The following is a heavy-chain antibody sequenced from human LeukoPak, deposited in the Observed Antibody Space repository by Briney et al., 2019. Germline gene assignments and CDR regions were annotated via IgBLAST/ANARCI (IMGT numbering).Heavy chain of an antibody. V-gene: IGHV4-61*02. J-gene: IGHJ4*02. Sequence: SETLSLTCTVSGGSISGGSYYWSWIRQPAGKGLEWIGRTYTSGSTNYNPSLKSRVTISVDTSKNQFSLKLSSVTAADTAVYYCAREGRFGEGVDYWGQGTLVTVSS. CDR1: GGSISGGSYY. CDR2: TYTSGST. D-gene: IGHD3-10*01. CDR3: AREGRFGEGVDY.